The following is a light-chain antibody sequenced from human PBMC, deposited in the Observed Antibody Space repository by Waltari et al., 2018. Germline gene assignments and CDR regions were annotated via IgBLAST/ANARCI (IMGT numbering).Light chain of an antibody. CDR2: EVS. J-gene: IGLJ2*01. V-gene: IGLV2-23*02. Sequence: QSALTQPASVSGSPGQSITISCTGTRRAVGSYNLVSWYQQHPGKAPKLMIYEVSKRPSGVSNRFSGSKSGNTASLTISGLQAEDEADYYCCSYAGSSTFVVFGGGTKLTVL. CDR1: RRAVGSYNL. CDR3: CSYAGSSTFVV.